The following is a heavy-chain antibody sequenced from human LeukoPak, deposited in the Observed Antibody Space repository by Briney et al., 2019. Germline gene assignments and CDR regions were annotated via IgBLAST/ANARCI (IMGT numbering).Heavy chain of an antibody. V-gene: IGHV3-33*08. CDR2: IWYDGSNK. CDR1: GFTFTSYW. J-gene: IGHJ4*02. Sequence: QTGGSLRLSCAASGFTFTSYWMNWVRQAPGKGLEWVAVIWYDGSNKYYADSVKGRFTISRDNSKNTLYLQMNSLRAEDTAVYYCARDLCAGEQLEPCYFDYWGQGTLVTVSS. D-gene: IGHD6-13*01. CDR3: ARDLCAGEQLEPCYFDY.